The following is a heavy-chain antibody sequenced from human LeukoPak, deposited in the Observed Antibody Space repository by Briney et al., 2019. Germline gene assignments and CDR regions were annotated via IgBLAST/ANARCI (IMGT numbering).Heavy chain of an antibody. CDR3: ATEGNYYDTVADAFDV. CDR2: IYYSGST. CDR1: GGSISSGGYY. V-gene: IGHV4-31*03. Sequence: SRTLSLTCTVSGGSISSGGYYWSWIRQHPGKGLEWIGYIYYSGSTYYNPSLKSRVTISVDTSKNQFSLKLSSVTAADTAVYYCATEGNYYDTVADAFDVWGQGTMVTVSS. J-gene: IGHJ3*01. D-gene: IGHD3-22*01.